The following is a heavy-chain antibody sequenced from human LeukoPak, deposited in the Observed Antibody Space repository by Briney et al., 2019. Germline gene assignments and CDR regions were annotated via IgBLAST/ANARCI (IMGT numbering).Heavy chain of an antibody. CDR3: ARYHRDGSVPFDY. V-gene: IGHV1-2*02. D-gene: IGHD3-10*01. Sequence: ASVKVSCKASGYTFSGFYTHWVRQAPGQGLEWMGWINPDSGGTDYAQKFQGRVTMTRDTSISTAYMELSSLTSGDAAVYYCARYHRDGSVPFDYWGQGTLVTVSS. CDR1: GYTFSGFY. CDR2: INPDSGGT. J-gene: IGHJ4*02.